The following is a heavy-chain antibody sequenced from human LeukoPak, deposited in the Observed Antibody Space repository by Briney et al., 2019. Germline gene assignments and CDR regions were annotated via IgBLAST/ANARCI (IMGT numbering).Heavy chain of an antibody. CDR3: ARLGCGGGSRYGNYYYYGMDV. J-gene: IGHJ6*02. CDR2: IYYSGST. Sequence: SETLSLTCTVSGGSISSSSYYWGWIRQPPGKGLEWIGSIYYSGSTYYNPSLKSRVTISVDTSKNHFALRLSSVTAADTAVYYCARLGCGGGSRYGNYYYYGMDVWGQGTTVTVSS. CDR1: GGSISSSSYY. D-gene: IGHD2-15*01. V-gene: IGHV4-39*02.